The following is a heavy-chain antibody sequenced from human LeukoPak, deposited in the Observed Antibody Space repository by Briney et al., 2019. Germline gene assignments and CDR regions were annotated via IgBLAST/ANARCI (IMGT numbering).Heavy chain of an antibody. CDR1: GFTFSSYA. Sequence: PGGSLRLSCAASGFTFSSYAMSWVRQAPGKGLEWVSSISSSSSYIYYADSVKGRFTISRDNAKNSLYLQMNSLRAEDTAVYYCARSLERYFDWSEYYFDYWGQGTLVTVSS. CDR2: ISSSSSYI. J-gene: IGHJ4*02. CDR3: ARSLERYFDWSEYYFDY. D-gene: IGHD3-9*01. V-gene: IGHV3-21*01.